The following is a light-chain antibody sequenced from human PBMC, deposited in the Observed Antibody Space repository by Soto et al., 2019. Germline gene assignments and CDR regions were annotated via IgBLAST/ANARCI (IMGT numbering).Light chain of an antibody. CDR3: SSYTSSSALV. J-gene: IGLJ2*01. CDR2: DVS. CDR1: SSDVGGYNY. Sequence: QYALTQPASVSGSPGQSNTISCTGTSSDVGGYNYVSWYQQHPGKAPKLMIYDVSNRPSGVSNRFSGSKSGNTASLTISGLQPQDEADYYCSSYTSSSALVFGGGTKLTVL. V-gene: IGLV2-14*03.